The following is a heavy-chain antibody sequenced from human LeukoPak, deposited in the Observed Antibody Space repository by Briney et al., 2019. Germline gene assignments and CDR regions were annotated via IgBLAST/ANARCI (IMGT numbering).Heavy chain of an antibody. CDR2: ITKSSTYI. D-gene: IGHD3-10*01. CDR1: GFTFRTHS. Sequence: GGSLRLSCETSGFTFRTHSMNWVRQAPGKGLEWVSSITKSSTYIYYADSVKGRFTISRDNANNSLFLQMNNLGVDDTGVYYCARGSGVHVWGQGTLVLVSS. J-gene: IGHJ4*02. V-gene: IGHV3-21*04. CDR3: ARGSGVHV.